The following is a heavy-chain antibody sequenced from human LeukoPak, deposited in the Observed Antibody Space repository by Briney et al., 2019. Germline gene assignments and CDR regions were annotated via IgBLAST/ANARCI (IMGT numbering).Heavy chain of an antibody. D-gene: IGHD6-13*01. CDR3: AKDMEAAGHDAFDI. CDR1: GFTFSSHY. J-gene: IGHJ3*02. Sequence: GGSLRLSCAASGFTFSSHYMQWVRQAPGKGLVWVSGIKTDGTDPRYADSVKGRFTISRDNAKNSLYLQMNSLRAEDTALYYCAKDMEAAGHDAFDIWGQGTMVTVSS. V-gene: IGHV3-74*01. CDR2: IKTDGTDP.